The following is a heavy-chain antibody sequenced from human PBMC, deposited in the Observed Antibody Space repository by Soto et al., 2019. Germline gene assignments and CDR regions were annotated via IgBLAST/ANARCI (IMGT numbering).Heavy chain of an antibody. J-gene: IGHJ2*01. CDR1: GGSISSSNW. CDR3: ARVGAPAGWYFDL. CDR2: IYHSGST. V-gene: IGHV4-4*02. Sequence: QVQLQESGPGLVKPSGTLSLTCVVSGGSISSSNWWSWVRQPPGKGLEWRGGIYHSGSTNYNPSLKSRVTISVDKSKNQLSLKLSSVTAADTAVYYCARVGAPAGWYFDLWGRGALLTVSS.